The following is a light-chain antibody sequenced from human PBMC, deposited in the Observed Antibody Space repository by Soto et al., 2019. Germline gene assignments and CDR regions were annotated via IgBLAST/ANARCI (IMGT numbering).Light chain of an antibody. V-gene: IGKV3-11*01. CDR3: QQRTDWPMT. CDR1: QSVSSY. CDR2: GAS. Sequence: EIVLTQSPATLSLSPGERATLAFSASQSVSSYLAWYQQRPGQAPRLLIYGASNRSTGIPARFSGSGSGTDFTLTISSLEAEYLAVYYCQQRTDWPMTFGHGTRLEIK. J-gene: IGKJ5*01.